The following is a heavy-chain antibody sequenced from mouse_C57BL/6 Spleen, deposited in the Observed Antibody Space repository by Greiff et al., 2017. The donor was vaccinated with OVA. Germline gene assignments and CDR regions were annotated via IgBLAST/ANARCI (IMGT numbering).Heavy chain of an antibody. Sequence: EVKLVESGPGLVKPSQSLSLTCSVTGYSITSGYYWNWIRQFPGNKLEWMGYISYDGSNNYNPSLKNRISITRDTSKNQFFLKLNSVTTEDTATYYCAREGDYYGSFYAMDYWGQGTSVTVSS. CDR3: AREGDYYGSFYAMDY. D-gene: IGHD1-1*01. CDR1: GYSITSGYY. V-gene: IGHV3-6*01. J-gene: IGHJ4*01. CDR2: ISYDGSN.